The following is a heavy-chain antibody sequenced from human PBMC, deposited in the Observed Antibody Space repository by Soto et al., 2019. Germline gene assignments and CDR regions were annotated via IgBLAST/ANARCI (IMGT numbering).Heavy chain of an antibody. CDR2: IWYDGNRK. D-gene: IGHD7-27*01. V-gene: IGHV3-33*01. Sequence: QVQVVESGGGVVQPGRALRLSCAAAGFTFSRDAMHWFRQAPGKGLEWMSVIWYDGNRKDYGDSVRGRFTVSRDNSKNALYLQMYSLRAEDTAVYYCARDSASGEGFDFWGQGTLVPVSS. J-gene: IGHJ4*02. CDR1: GFTFSRDA. CDR3: ARDSASGEGFDF.